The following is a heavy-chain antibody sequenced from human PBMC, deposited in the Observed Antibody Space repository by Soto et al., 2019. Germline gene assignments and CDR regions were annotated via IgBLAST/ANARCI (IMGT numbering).Heavy chain of an antibody. CDR2: IYYSGST. Sequence: QLQLQESGPGLVKPSETLSLTCTVSGGSISSSSYYWGWIRQPPGKGLEWIGSIYYSGSTYYNPSLKSRVTISVDTSKNQFSLKLSSVTAADTAVYYCAARGYNVVVTGHAFDIWGQVTMVTVSS. CDR1: GGSISSSSYY. J-gene: IGHJ3*02. CDR3: AARGYNVVVTGHAFDI. V-gene: IGHV4-39*01. D-gene: IGHD2-21*02.